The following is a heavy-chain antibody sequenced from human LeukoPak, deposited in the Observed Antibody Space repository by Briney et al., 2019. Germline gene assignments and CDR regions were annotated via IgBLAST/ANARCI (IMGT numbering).Heavy chain of an antibody. Sequence: GGSLRLSCAASGFTFSSYIMNWVRQAPGKGLQWVSYISSSSSTIHYADSVKGRFTISRDNAKNSLYLQMNSLRAEDTAVYYCAGDPPRGDFWSGAGRYYFDYWGQGTLVTVSS. CDR1: GFTFSSYI. CDR3: AGDPPRGDFWSGAGRYYFDY. D-gene: IGHD3-3*01. J-gene: IGHJ4*02. CDR2: ISSSSSTI. V-gene: IGHV3-48*01.